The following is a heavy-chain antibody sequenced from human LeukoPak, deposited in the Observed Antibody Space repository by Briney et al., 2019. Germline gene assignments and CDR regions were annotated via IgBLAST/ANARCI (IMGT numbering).Heavy chain of an antibody. Sequence: SETLSLTCTVSGGSISSYYWSWIRQPPGKGLESIGYIYYSNTNYNPSLKSRVTISVDPSKNQFSLKLSSVTAADTAVYYCARLKYGDYGLYYFDYWGQGTLVTVSS. CDR2: IYYSNT. J-gene: IGHJ4*02. CDR1: GGSISSYY. D-gene: IGHD4-17*01. CDR3: ARLKYGDYGLYYFDY. V-gene: IGHV4-59*08.